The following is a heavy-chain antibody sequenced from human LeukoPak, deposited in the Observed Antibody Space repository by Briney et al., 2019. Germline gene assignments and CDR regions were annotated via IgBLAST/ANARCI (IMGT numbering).Heavy chain of an antibody. V-gene: IGHV4-34*01. J-gene: IGHJ4*02. CDR3: ARSRICDY. CDR1: GGSFSGYY. CDR2: INHSGST. Sequence: SETLSLTCAVYGGSFSGYYWSWIRQPPGKGLEWIGEINHSGSTNYNPSLKSRVTITVDTSKNQLSLKLSSVTAAVTAVYYCARSRICDYWGQGALVTVSS. D-gene: IGHD2-21*01.